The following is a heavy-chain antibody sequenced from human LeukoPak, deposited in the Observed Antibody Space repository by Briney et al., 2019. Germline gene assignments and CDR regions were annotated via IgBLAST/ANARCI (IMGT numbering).Heavy chain of an antibody. CDR3: AKEISPLLWFGELFSNFDY. J-gene: IGHJ4*02. D-gene: IGHD3-10*01. CDR2: ISGSGGST. Sequence: PGGSLRLSCAASGFTFSSYAMSWVRQAPGKGLEWVSAISGSGGSTYYADSVKGRFTISRDNSKNTLYLQMNSLRAEDTAVYYCAKEISPLLWFGELFSNFDYWGQGTLVTVSS. V-gene: IGHV3-23*01. CDR1: GFTFSSYA.